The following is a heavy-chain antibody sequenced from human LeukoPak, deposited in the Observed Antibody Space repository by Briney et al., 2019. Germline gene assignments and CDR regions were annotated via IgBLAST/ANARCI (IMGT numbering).Heavy chain of an antibody. CDR2: ISAYNGNT. D-gene: IGHD3-3*01. V-gene: IGHV1-18*01. Sequence: ASVKVSCKASGYTFTSYGISWVRQAPVQGLEWMGWISAYNGNTNYAQKLQGRVTMTTDTSTSTAYMELRSLRSDDTAVYYCARWSGTSGYDFWSGYYPNFDYWGQGTLVTVSS. CDR3: ARWSGTSGYDFWSGYYPNFDY. CDR1: GYTFTSYG. J-gene: IGHJ4*02.